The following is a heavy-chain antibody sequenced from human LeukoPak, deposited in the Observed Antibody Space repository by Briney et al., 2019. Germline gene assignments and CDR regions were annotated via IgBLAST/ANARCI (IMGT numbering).Heavy chain of an antibody. V-gene: IGHV2-70*11. Sequence: SGPAPVKPTQTLTLTCTFSGFSLSTSGVCVTWIRQPPGKALEWLARIDWDDDKYYSTSVKTRLTISKDTSKNQVVLTMTNMDPVDTATYYCARNYGGSFYFDYWGQGTLVTVSS. D-gene: IGHD1-26*01. CDR3: ARNYGGSFYFDY. CDR2: IDWDDDK. J-gene: IGHJ4*02. CDR1: GFSLSTSGVC.